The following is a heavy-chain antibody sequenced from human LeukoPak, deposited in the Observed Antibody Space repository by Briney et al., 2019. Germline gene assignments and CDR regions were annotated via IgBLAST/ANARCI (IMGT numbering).Heavy chain of an antibody. D-gene: IGHD3-10*01. Sequence: PGGSLRLSCVASEFTVSSNYMNWVRQAPGKGLEWVSTIYTGGSTYYADSVKGRFTVSRDKYKNTLYLQMNSLRAEDTAVYYCARLEVRGVIGPWGQGTLVTVSS. J-gene: IGHJ5*02. CDR1: EFTVSSNY. V-gene: IGHV3-53*01. CDR3: ARLEVRGVIGP. CDR2: IYTGGST.